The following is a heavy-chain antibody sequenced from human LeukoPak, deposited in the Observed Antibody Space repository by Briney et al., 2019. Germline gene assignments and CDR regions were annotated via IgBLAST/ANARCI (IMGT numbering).Heavy chain of an antibody. CDR3: ARDKRDDFWSGYPTAIDY. V-gene: IGHV3-30-3*01. CDR2: ISYDGSNK. Sequence: PGRSLRLSCAASGFTFSSYAMHWVRQAPGKGLKWVAVISYDGSNKYYADSVKGRFTISRDNSKNTLYLQMNSLRAEDTAVYYCARDKRDDFWSGYPTAIDYWGQGTLVTVSS. J-gene: IGHJ4*02. CDR1: GFTFSSYA. D-gene: IGHD3-3*01.